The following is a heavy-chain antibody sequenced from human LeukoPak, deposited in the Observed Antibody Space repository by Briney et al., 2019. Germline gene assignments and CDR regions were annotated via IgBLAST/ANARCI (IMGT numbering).Heavy chain of an antibody. CDR2: MNPNRGNT. D-gene: IGHD5-24*01. CDR3: ARDSERWLQWP. Sequence: ASVKVSCKASGYTFTSYDINWVRQATGQGLEWMGWMNPNRGNTGYAQKFQGRVTMTRDTSTSTAYMELSSLRSEDTAVYYCARDSERWLQWPWGQGTLVTVSS. J-gene: IGHJ4*02. V-gene: IGHV1-8*01. CDR1: GYTFTSYD.